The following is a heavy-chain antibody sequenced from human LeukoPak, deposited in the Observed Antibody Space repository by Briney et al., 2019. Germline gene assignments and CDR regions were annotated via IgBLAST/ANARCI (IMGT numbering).Heavy chain of an antibody. D-gene: IGHD2-15*01. CDR1: GFTVSSNY. CDR2: IYSGGST. J-gene: IGHJ4*02. Sequence: GGSLRLSCAASGFTVSSNYMSWVRQAPGKGLEWVSVIYSGGSTYYADSVKGRFTISRDSSKNTLYLQMNSLRAEDTAIYYCASRGCSGGSCYSGDFWGQGTLVTVSS. V-gene: IGHV3-53*01. CDR3: ASRGCSGGSCYSGDF.